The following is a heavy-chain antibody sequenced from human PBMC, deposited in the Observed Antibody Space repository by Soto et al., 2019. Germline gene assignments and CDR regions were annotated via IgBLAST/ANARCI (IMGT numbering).Heavy chain of an antibody. D-gene: IGHD3-22*01. V-gene: IGHV4-31*03. J-gene: IGHJ4*02. Sequence: SETLSLTCTVSGGSISSGDYYWSWIRQHPGKGLEWIGYIYYSGSTYYNPSLKSRVTISVDTSKNQFSLKLSSVTAADTAVYYCARVLYYYDSSGYHAPPHFDYWGQGTLVTVSS. CDR2: IYYSGST. CDR3: ARVLYYYDSSGYHAPPHFDY. CDR1: GGSISSGDYY.